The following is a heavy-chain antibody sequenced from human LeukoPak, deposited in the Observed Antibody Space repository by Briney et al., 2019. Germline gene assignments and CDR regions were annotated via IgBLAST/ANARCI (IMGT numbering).Heavy chain of an antibody. CDR2: FSGGAGNT. CDR3: AKDQYIYGSSPFDY. D-gene: IGHD3-10*01. V-gene: IGHV3-23*01. J-gene: IGHJ4*02. CDR1: RFTFSSYA. Sequence: GGSLRLSCAASRFTFSSYAMSWVRQAPGKRLEWVSSFSGGAGNTYYADSVKGRFTISRDNSQNTVYLQMSSLRAEDTAVYYCAKDQYIYGSSPFDYWGQGTLVTVSS.